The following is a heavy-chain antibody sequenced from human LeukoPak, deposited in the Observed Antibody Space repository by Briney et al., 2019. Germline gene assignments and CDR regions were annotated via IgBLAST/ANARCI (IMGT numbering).Heavy chain of an antibody. D-gene: IGHD2-2*01. Sequence: SETLSLTCAVYGGSFSGYYWSWIRQPPGKGLEWIGEITHSGSTNYNPSLKSRVTISVDTSKNQFSLKLSSVTAADTAVYYCARVSCSSTSCQDVWGKGTTVTVSS. J-gene: IGHJ6*04. V-gene: IGHV4-34*01. CDR1: GGSFSGYY. CDR3: ARVSCSSTSCQDV. CDR2: ITHSGST.